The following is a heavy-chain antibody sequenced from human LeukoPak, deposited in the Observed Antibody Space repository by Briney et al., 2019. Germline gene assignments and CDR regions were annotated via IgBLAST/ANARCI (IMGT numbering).Heavy chain of an antibody. Sequence: RPSETLSLTCTVSGGSVKSYYWSWIRQPPGKRLEWIGNIENSGSTHYNPSLKSRVSISVDKTKNHISLNLTSATAADTAMYYCARAGRDGYNSDRWGQGTLVTVSS. D-gene: IGHD5-24*01. CDR3: ARAGRDGYNSDR. J-gene: IGHJ5*02. CDR2: IENSGST. CDR1: GGSVKSYY. V-gene: IGHV4-59*02.